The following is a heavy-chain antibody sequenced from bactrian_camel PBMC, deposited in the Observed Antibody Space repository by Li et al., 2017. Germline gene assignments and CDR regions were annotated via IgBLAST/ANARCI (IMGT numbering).Heavy chain of an antibody. CDR2: IDSSGSTR. CDR3: TSPGLTPKIATMWPGLRFVY. CDR1: GLTSSRYC. V-gene: IGHV3S40*01. J-gene: IGHJ6*01. D-gene: IGHD4*01. Sequence: VQLVESGGGSVQAGGSLTLSCLISGLTSSRYCIGWFRQAPGKEREGVASIDSSGSTRYYGDSAKGRFTISEDNAQNTVYLQMNSLKSEDTALYYCTSPGLTPKIATMWPGLRFVYWGQGTQVTVS.